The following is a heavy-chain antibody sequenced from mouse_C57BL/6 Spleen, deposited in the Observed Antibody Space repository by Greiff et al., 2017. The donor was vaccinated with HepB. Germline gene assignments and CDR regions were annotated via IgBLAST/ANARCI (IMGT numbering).Heavy chain of an antibody. CDR3: ARFGFYYYGRSLYFDV. V-gene: IGHV1-26*01. D-gene: IGHD1-1*01. Sequence: VQLQQSGPELVKPGASVKISCKASGYTFTDYYMNWVKQSHGKSLEWIGDINPNNGGTSYNQKFKGKATLTVDKSSSTAYMELRSLTSEDSAVYYCARFGFYYYGRSLYFDVWGTGTTVTVSS. J-gene: IGHJ1*03. CDR2: INPNNGGT. CDR1: GYTFTDYY.